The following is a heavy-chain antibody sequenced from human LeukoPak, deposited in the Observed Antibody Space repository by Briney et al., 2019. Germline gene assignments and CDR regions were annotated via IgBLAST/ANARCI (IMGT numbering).Heavy chain of an antibody. CDR1: GGSLSRIDW. CDR3: ARDASLQTGAFDV. J-gene: IGHJ3*01. V-gene: IGHV4-4*02. Sequence: SGTLSLTCAVSGGSLSRIDWWSGVRQSPGKGLEWIGEVFHSGRTKYNTSLNSRVTISVDKSKNQFSLNLTSVTAADTAMYYCARDASLQTGAFDVWGQGTMVTVSS. CDR2: VFHSGRT. D-gene: IGHD5-24*01.